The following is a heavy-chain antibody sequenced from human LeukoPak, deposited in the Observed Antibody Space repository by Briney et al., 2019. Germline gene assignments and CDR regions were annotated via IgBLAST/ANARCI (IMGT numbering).Heavy chain of an antibody. D-gene: IGHD1-26*01. J-gene: IGHJ6*03. CDR1: GFTFTSYG. CDR2: IRYDGSNK. CDR3: AKRADLRISGSSPLYYYMDV. Sequence: PGGSLRLSCAASGFTFTSYGMHWVRQAPGKGLEWVAFIRYDGSNKYYGDSVKGRFTISRDNSKNTLYLQMNSLRAEDTAVYYCAKRADLRISGSSPLYYYMDVWGKGATVTVSS. V-gene: IGHV3-30*02.